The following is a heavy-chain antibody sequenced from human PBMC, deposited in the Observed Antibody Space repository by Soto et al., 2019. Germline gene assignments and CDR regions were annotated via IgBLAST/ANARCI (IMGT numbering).Heavy chain of an antibody. V-gene: IGHV3-33*01. CDR3: ARDASLVATIDY. Sequence: QVQLVESGGGVVQPGRSLRLSCAASGFTFSSYGMHWVRQAPGKGLEWVAVIWYDGSNKYYADSVKGRFTISRDNSKNTLYLQMNSLRAEDTAVYYCARDASLVATIDYWGQGTLVTVSS. CDR1: GFTFSSYG. D-gene: IGHD5-12*01. CDR2: IWYDGSNK. J-gene: IGHJ4*02.